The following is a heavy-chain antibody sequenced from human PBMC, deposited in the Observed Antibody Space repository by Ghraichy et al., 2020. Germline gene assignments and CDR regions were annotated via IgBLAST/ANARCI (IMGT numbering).Heavy chain of an antibody. J-gene: IGHJ3*02. CDR3: ARDSYGSGSYRSSYDAFDI. Sequence: SETLSLTCTVSGGSISSYYWSWIRQPPGKGLEWIGYIYYSGSTNYNPSLKSRVTISVDTSKNQFSLKLSSVTAADTAVYYCARDSYGSGSYRSSYDAFDIWGQGTMVTVSS. D-gene: IGHD3-10*01. CDR1: GGSISSYY. V-gene: IGHV4-59*01. CDR2: IYYSGST.